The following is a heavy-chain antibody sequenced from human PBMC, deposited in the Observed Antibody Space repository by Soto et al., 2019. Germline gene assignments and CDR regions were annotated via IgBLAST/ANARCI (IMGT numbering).Heavy chain of an antibody. V-gene: IGHV4-39*02. D-gene: IGHD2-2*01. CDR1: GGSISSSSYY. CDR3: ARDIVVVAAAMPSGDYYYGMDV. J-gene: IGHJ6*02. CDR2: IYYSGST. Sequence: QLQLQESGPGLVKPSETLSLTCTVSGGSISSSSYYWGWIRQPPGKGLEWIGSIYYSGSTYYNPSLKSRVPISVETSKTKFSLKLSSVTAADTAVYYCARDIVVVAAAMPSGDYYYGMDVWGQGTTVTVSS.